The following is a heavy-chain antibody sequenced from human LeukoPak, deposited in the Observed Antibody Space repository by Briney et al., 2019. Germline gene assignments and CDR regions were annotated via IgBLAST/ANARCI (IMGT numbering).Heavy chain of an antibody. CDR2: IKQDGSEK. J-gene: IGHJ4*02. CDR3: ARERYCSGGSCYSDFDY. Sequence: GGSLRLSCAASGFTFSSYWMSWVRQAPGKGLEWVANIKQDGSEKYYVDSVKGRFTISRDNAKNSLYLQMNSLRAEDTAVYYCARERYCSGGSCYSDFDYWGQGTLVTVSS. V-gene: IGHV3-7*01. CDR1: GFTFSSYW. D-gene: IGHD2-15*01.